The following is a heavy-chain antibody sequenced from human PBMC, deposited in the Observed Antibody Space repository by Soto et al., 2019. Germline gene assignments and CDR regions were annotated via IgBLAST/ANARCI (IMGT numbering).Heavy chain of an antibody. CDR2: IYYIGIT. D-gene: IGHD2-21*01. Sequence: SETLSLTCTVSGGSVSGVDYFWSWICKSPGKGLEWIGYIYYIGITHLNPSLKSRLTMAVDTSKNEFSLKLTSVSAADTAVYFCAREERKGIISWFDPWGQGTPVTVSS. CDR1: GGSVSGVDYF. CDR3: AREERKGIISWFDP. J-gene: IGHJ5*02. V-gene: IGHV4-30-4*01.